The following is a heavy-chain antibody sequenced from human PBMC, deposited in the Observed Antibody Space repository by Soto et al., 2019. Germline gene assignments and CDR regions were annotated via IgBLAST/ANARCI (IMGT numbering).Heavy chain of an antibody. Sequence: QVQLVESGGGVVQPGRSLRLSCVASGFTFSSYGMHWGRQAPGKGLEWVAIISYDGSNTYYADSVKGRFTISRDNSKQTLYLQMNSLRAEDTSVYYLTKAWGLSGSYYISSCYYFDDWCQGTLVCVAS. D-gene: IGHD1-26*01. J-gene: IGHJ4*02. V-gene: IGHV3-30*18. CDR3: TKAWGLSGSYYISSCYYFDD. CDR1: GFTFSSYG. CDR2: ISYDGSNT.